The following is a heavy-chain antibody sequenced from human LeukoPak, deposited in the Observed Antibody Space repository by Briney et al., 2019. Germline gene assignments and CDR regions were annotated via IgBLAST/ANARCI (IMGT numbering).Heavy chain of an antibody. CDR3: ARDGYSGSSLFDS. D-gene: IGHD1-26*01. V-gene: IGHV4-59*11. Sequence: SENLSLNCTVSGGSITSHFWSWIRQPPGKGLEWIGYIYHSGITNYNPSLKSRVTISVDTSKNQFSLELSSVTAADTAVYYCARDGYSGSSLFDSWGQGTLVAVSS. CDR1: GGSITSHF. CDR2: IYHSGIT. J-gene: IGHJ4*02.